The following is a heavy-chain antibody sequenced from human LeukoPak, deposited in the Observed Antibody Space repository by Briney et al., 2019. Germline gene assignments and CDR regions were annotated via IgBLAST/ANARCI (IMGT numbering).Heavy chain of an antibody. V-gene: IGHV3-21*01. CDR1: GFTFSSYS. D-gene: IGHD5-24*01. Sequence: GGSLRLSCAASGFTFSSYSMNWVRQAPGKGLEWVSSISSSSSYIYYADSVKGRFTISRDNAKNSLYLQMNSLRAEDTAVYYCARELEMATTGLDYWGQGTLVTVSS. CDR3: ARELEMATTGLDY. J-gene: IGHJ4*02. CDR2: ISSSSSYI.